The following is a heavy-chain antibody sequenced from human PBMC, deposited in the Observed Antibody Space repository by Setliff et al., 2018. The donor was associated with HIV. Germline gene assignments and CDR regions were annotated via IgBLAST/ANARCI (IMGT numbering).Heavy chain of an antibody. CDR3: AKQPGGHSFFDS. CDR1: GASISNYW. V-gene: IGHV4-59*01. J-gene: IGHJ4*02. CDR2: IHHSGST. Sequence: SETLSLTCTVSGASISNYWWTWMRQPPGKELEYLGSIHHSGSTYYSPSLKSRVTISVDTSRNQFSLRLKYVTPADTAVYFCAKQPGGHSFFDSWGQGTQVTVSS. D-gene: IGHD2-21*01.